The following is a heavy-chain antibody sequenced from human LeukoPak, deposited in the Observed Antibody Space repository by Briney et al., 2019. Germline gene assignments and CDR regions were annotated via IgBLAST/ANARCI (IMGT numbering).Heavy chain of an antibody. CDR2: ISYSGST. Sequence: SETLSLTCTVSGXSISSYYWSWIRQPPGKRLEWIGYISYSGSTNYNPSLKSRVTISVDTSKNQFSLKLTSVTAADTAVYYCARHSICFDPWGQGTLVTVSS. J-gene: IGHJ5*02. V-gene: IGHV4-59*08. CDR3: ARHSICFDP. CDR1: GXSISSYY.